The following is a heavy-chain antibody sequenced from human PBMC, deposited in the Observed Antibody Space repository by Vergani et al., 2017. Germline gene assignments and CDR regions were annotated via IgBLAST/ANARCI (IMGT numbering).Heavy chain of an antibody. CDR1: GFTFSTYA. CDR3: AKYGFGELLENPNTR. D-gene: IGHD3-10*01. V-gene: IGHV3-23*01. Sequence: EVQLLESGGSLKQPGGSVRLSCAASGFTFSTYAMHWVRQAPGKGLEWVSALTGGGGSTYYADSFKGRFIISRDNSKNTLYLQMNSLRAEDTAVYYCAKYGFGELLENPNTRWGQGTLVTVSS. J-gene: IGHJ4*02. CDR2: LTGGGGST.